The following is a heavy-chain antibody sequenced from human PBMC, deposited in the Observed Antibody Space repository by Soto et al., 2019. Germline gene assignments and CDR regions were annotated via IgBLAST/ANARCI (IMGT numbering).Heavy chain of an antibody. CDR3: ARDRSYSLDV. V-gene: IGHV3-74*01. Sequence: EVQLVESGGGLVQPGGSLRVSCAASGFTFSSYAMNWVRQTPGKGLEWVSHINSDGSSTNYADFVKGRFTIARDNAKNTVYLQMNSLRAEDTAVYYCARDRSYSLDVWGQGTTVTVSS. CDR1: GFTFSSYA. J-gene: IGHJ6*02. CDR2: INSDGSST.